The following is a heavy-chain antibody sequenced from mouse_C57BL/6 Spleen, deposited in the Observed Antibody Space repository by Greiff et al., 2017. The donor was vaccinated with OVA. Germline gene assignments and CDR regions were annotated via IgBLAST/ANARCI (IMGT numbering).Heavy chain of an antibody. V-gene: IGHV14-3*01. CDR3: APITTVVAWYFDV. Sequence: VQLQQSVAELVRPGASVKLSCTASGFNIKNTYMHWVKQRPEQGLEWIGRIDPANGNTKYAPKFPGKATITAHTSSNTAYLQLSSLTSEDTAIYYCAPITTVVAWYFDVWGTGTTVTVSS. D-gene: IGHD1-1*01. CDR2: IDPANGNT. CDR1: GFNIKNTY. J-gene: IGHJ1*03.